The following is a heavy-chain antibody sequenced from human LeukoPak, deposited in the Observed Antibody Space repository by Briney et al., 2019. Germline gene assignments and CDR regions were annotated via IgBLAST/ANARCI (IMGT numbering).Heavy chain of an antibody. J-gene: IGHJ4*02. CDR3: ARFIIQLWSLDY. Sequence: SQTLSLTCTVSGGSISSGDYYWSWIRQPPGKGLEWIGYIYYSGSTYYNTSLKSRVTISVDTSKNQFSLKLSSVTAADTAVYYCARFIIQLWSLDYWGQGTLVTVSS. CDR1: GGSISSGDYY. CDR2: IYYSGST. V-gene: IGHV4-30-4*08. D-gene: IGHD5-18*01.